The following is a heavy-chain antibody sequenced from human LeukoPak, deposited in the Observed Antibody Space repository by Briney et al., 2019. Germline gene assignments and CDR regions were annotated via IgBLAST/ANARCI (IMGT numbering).Heavy chain of an antibody. D-gene: IGHD6-6*01. J-gene: IGHJ4*02. CDR2: IDDSGST. V-gene: IGHV4-39*01. CDR1: GGSLSSSSYY. Sequence: SETLSLTSTVSGGSLSSSSYYWGWIRQPPGRGREGLGSIDDSGSTYYNPSIKTRVTISVDTSKNQFSLKLSSVTAADTAVYYCARHREYSSSWVDYWGQGTLVTVSS. CDR3: ARHREYSSSWVDY.